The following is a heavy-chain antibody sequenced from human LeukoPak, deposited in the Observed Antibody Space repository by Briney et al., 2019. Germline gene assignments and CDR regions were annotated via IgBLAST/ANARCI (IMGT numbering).Heavy chain of an antibody. V-gene: IGHV3-23*01. J-gene: IGHJ4*02. CDR2: ISGSGGST. Sequence: GSLRLSCAASGFTFSSYAMSWVRQAPGKGLEWVSAISGSGGSTYYADSVKGRFTISRDNSKNMVHLQMNSLRAEDTAVYYCAKGIYGDYRRGFDYWGQGALVTVSS. CDR3: AKGIYGDYRRGFDY. CDR1: GFTFSSYA. D-gene: IGHD4-17*01.